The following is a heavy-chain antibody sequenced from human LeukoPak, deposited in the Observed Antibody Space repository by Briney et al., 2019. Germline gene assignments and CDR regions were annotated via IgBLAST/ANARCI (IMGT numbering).Heavy chain of an antibody. D-gene: IGHD3-3*01. CDR1: GFTFRSYE. CDR2: ISSGRPI. J-gene: IGHJ4*02. Sequence: GGSLRLSCAASGFTFRSYEMNWVRQAPGKGLEWVSYISSGRPIFYADSVKGRFTISRDNAKNSLYLQMNSLRVEDTAVYYCARVRDFFDYWGQGTLVTVSS. CDR3: ARVRDFFDY. V-gene: IGHV3-48*03.